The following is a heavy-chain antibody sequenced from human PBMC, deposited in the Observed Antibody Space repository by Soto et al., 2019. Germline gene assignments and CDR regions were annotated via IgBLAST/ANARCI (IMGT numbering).Heavy chain of an antibody. D-gene: IGHD1-1*01. J-gene: IGHJ4*02. V-gene: IGHV6-1*01. CDR3: ARALIAERSFDY. CDR2: TYYRSKWYN. Sequence: SQTLSLTCAISGDSVSSNSAAWNWIRQSPSRGLEWLGRTYYRSKWYNDYAVSAKSRITINPDTSKNQFSLQPNSVTPEDTAVYYCARALIAERSFDYWGQGTLVTVSS. CDR1: GDSVSSNSAA.